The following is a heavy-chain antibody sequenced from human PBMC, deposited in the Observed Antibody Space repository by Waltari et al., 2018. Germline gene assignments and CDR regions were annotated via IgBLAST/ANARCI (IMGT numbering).Heavy chain of an antibody. CDR2: IYYSGST. CDR3: ARDTSSGWYSFDY. Sequence: QLQLQESGPGLVKPSETLSLTCTVSGGSISSSSYYWGWIRQPPGKGLEWIGSIYYSGSTDYNPSLKSRVTISVDTSKNQFSLKLSSVTAADTAVYYCARDTSSGWYSFDYWGQGTLVTVSS. J-gene: IGHJ4*02. V-gene: IGHV4-39*07. D-gene: IGHD6-19*01. CDR1: GGSISSSSYY.